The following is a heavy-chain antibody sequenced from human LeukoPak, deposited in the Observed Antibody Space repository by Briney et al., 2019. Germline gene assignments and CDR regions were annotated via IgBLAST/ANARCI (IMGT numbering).Heavy chain of an antibody. D-gene: IGHD3-10*01. CDR2: IWYDGSNK. J-gene: IGHJ4*02. Sequence: GGSLRLSCAASGFTFSSYGMHWVRQAPGKGLEWVAVIWYDGSNKYYADSVKGRFTISRGNSKNTLYLQMNSLRAEDTAVYYCARDFRWSSIWGQGTLVTVSS. CDR3: ARDFRWSSI. CDR1: GFTFSSYG. V-gene: IGHV3-33*01.